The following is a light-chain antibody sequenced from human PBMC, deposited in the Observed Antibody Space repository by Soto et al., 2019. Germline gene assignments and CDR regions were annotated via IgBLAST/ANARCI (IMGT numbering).Light chain of an antibody. CDR2: KNN. CDR3: AAWDDSLSGL. J-gene: IGLJ2*01. Sequence: QTVVTQPPSASGTPGQRVTISCSGSTSNIGNHYVSWYQQLPGTAPKLLIYKNNQRPSGVPDRFSGSLSGTSASLAISGLRSEDEADYYCAAWDDSLSGLFGGGTKLTVL. V-gene: IGLV1-47*01. CDR1: TSNIGNHY.